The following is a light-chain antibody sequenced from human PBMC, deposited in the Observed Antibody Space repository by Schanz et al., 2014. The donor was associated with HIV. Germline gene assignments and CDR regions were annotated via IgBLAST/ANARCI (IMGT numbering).Light chain of an antibody. CDR2: KAS. CDR3: LQHNTYPFT. J-gene: IGKJ5*01. Sequence: DIRMTQSPSTLSASVGDRVTITCRASQYISSWLAWYQQKPGKAPNLLIYKASNLESGVPSRFSGSGSGTKFTLTISNLQPEDFATYFCLQHNTYPFTFGQGTRLETK. V-gene: IGKV1-5*03. CDR1: QYISSW.